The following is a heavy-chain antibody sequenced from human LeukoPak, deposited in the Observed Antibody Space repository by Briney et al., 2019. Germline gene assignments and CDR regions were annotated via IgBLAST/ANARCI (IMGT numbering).Heavy chain of an antibody. CDR3: TKVPSPGVGAF. J-gene: IGHJ4*02. CDR2: VSGSGAGT. D-gene: IGHD1-26*01. Sequence: PGGSLRLSCAPSGFTFSSYDMTWVRQAPGKGLEWVSTVSGSGAGTYYADSVKGRFTISRDNSKNTLYMQMNNLRAEDTAVYYCTKVPSPGVGAFWGQGTLVTVSS. V-gene: IGHV3-23*01. CDR1: GFTFSSYD.